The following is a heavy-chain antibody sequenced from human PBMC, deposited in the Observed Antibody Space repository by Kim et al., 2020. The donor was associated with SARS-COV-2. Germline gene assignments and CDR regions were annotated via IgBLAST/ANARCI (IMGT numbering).Heavy chain of an antibody. CDR3: ARAHSGYDPKFWYFDT. Sequence: GESLKISCKNFRHYWIGWVRQMPGKGLEWMGIIYPEMSGDHDIRYNPSFQGHVTISGDRSLNTAFLQWNSLKASDSAIYYCARAHSGYDPKFWYFDTWGQGTLVSVSS. V-gene: IGHV5-51*01. D-gene: IGHD3-22*01. CDR2: IYPEMSGDHDI. J-gene: IGHJ4*02. CDR1: NFRHYW.